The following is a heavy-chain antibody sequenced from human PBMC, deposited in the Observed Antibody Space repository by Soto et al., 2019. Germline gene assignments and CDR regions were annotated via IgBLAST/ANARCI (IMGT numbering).Heavy chain of an antibody. CDR1: GYTFPNYA. J-gene: IGHJ6*02. D-gene: IGHD3-9*01. Sequence: ASVKVSCKASGYTFPNYAIHWVRQAPGQRLEWMGLIHPANGNTKYSQRFQGRVTITSDTSASTAYMEVSSLRSEDTAVYYCTRPLLRYFDWLSLPKKSYSGMDVWGQGTTVTVSS. V-gene: IGHV1-3*01. CDR2: IHPANGNT. CDR3: TRPLLRYFDWLSLPKKSYSGMDV.